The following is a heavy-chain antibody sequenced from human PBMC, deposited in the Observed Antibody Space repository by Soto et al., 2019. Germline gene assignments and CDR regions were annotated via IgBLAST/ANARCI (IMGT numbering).Heavy chain of an antibody. CDR1: GFTVSSNY. V-gene: IGHV3-66*01. CDR3: ARERRTLYRMDV. J-gene: IGHJ6*02. CDR2: IYSGDST. Sequence: EVQLVESGGGLVQPGGSLRLSCAASGFTVSSNYMSWVRQAPGKGLEWVSVIYSGDSTYYADSVKGRFTISRDNSKNTLYLQMNSLRAEDTAVYYCARERRTLYRMDVWGQGTTVTVSS.